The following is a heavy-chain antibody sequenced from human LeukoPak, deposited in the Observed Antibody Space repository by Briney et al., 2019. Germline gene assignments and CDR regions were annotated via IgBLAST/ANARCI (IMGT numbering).Heavy chain of an antibody. Sequence: ASVKVSCKASGYSFTSFYMHWVRQAPGQGFEWMGWINPNNGGTKDAQRFQGRVTMTSDTSIATVYMEVTRLTSADTAVYYCARADWELHRWFDPWGQGTLVSVSS. CDR1: GYSFTSFY. CDR3: ARADWELHRWFDP. CDR2: INPNNGGT. D-gene: IGHD1-7*01. V-gene: IGHV1-2*02. J-gene: IGHJ5*02.